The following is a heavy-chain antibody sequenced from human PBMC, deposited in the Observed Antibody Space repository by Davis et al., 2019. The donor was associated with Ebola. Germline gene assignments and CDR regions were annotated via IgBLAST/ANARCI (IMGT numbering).Heavy chain of an antibody. CDR1: GFSFSSYA. CDR2: ISYDGSYK. Sequence: GESLKISCAASGFSFSSYAMHWVRQAPGKGLEWVALISYDGSYKYYADSVRGRFTISRDNSKNTYLQMNSLRAEDTAVYYCARGRVVVTAMSEYWGQGTLVTVSS. CDR3: ARGRVVVTAMSEY. D-gene: IGHD2-21*02. J-gene: IGHJ4*02. V-gene: IGHV3-30-3*01.